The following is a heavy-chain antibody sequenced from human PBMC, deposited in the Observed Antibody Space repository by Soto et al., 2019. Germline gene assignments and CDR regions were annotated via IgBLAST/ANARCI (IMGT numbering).Heavy chain of an antibody. CDR2: LYWDDTR. CDR3: AHYTTDTYFDV. D-gene: IGHD1-1*01. V-gene: IGHV2-5*02. CDR1: GFSLYTRGVG. Sequence: QITLEESRPTLVKPTQTLTLTCSFSGFSLYTRGVGVGWIRQPTGKALEWLALLYWDDTRRYNPSLKNSLTIAKDTSENQVVLTMTNMDPVDTGTYFCAHYTTDTYFDVWGKGTTVTVSS. J-gene: IGHJ6*04.